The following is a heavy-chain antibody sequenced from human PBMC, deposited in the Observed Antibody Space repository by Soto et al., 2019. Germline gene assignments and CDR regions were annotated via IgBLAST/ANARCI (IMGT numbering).Heavy chain of an antibody. CDR3: SRLVV. D-gene: IGHD2-15*01. V-gene: IGHV3-73*01. CDR2: IRSKANNYAT. CDR1: GFNFSGSV. Sequence: GGSLRLSCAASGFNFSGSVIHWVRQASGKGLEWVGRIRSKANNYATGYAASVKGRFTISRDDSKNTAYLQMNSLKSEDTAVCYCSRLVVWGQGSLVTVSS. J-gene: IGHJ4*02.